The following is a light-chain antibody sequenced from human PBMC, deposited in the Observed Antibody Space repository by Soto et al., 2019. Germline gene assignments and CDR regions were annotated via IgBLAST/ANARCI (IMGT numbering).Light chain of an antibody. Sequence: EIVLTQSPGTLSLSPGERATLSCRASQSVSSSYLAWYQQKPGQAPRLLIYGSSTRATGIPDRFSGSGSGTDFALTISSLQSEDFAVYYCQHYNKRPQLTFGGGTKVDIK. CDR2: GSS. CDR3: QHYNKRPQLT. CDR1: QSVSSSY. V-gene: IGKV3-20*01. J-gene: IGKJ4*01.